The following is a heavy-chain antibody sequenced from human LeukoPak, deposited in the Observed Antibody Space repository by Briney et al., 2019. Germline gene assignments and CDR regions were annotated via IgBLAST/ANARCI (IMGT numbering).Heavy chain of an antibody. CDR3: ARQNRGFDY. D-gene: IGHD1/OR15-1a*01. CDR2: IYYSGST. V-gene: IGHV4-30-4*08. Sequence: LRLSCAASGFTFSNYWMSWVRQPPGKGLEWIGYIYYSGSTYYNPSLKSRVTISVDTSKNQFSLKLSSVTAADTAVYYCARQNRGFDYWGQGTLVTVSS. CDR1: GFTFSNYW. J-gene: IGHJ4*02.